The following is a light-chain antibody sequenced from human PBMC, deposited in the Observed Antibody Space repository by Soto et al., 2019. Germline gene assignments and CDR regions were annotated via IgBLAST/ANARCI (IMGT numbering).Light chain of an antibody. V-gene: IGKV3-20*01. J-gene: IGKJ1*01. CDR3: QQHGTSRPWT. CDR1: QSVSSSY. CDR2: GAS. Sequence: EIVLTQSPGTLSLSPGERATLSCRASQSVSSSYLAWYQQKPGQAPRLLIYGASSRATGIPDRFSGSGSGTDFTLTISRLEPEDFAVYYCQQHGTSRPWTFGQGTKVEIK.